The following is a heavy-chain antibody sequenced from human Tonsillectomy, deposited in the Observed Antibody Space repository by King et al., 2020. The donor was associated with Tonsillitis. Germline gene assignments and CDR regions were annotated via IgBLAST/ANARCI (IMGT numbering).Heavy chain of an antibody. CDR3: AVGGVSSLGTYYYYMDV. V-gene: IGHV1-2*02. D-gene: IGHD3-16*01. CDR2: INPNSGGT. J-gene: IGHJ6*03. CDR1: GYTFTDYY. Sequence: VQLVESGAEVKKPGASVKVSCKASGYTFTDYYMHWVRQAPRQGLEWMGWINPNSGGTNYAQRFQGRVTMTRDTSISTAYMELSRLISDDTAVYYCAVGGVSSLGTYYYYMDVWDKGTTVTVSS.